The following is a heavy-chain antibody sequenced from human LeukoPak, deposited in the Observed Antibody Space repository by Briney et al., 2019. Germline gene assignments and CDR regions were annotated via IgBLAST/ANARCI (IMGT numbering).Heavy chain of an antibody. J-gene: IGHJ4*02. CDR1: GYIFTSCS. V-gene: IGHV5-51*01. Sequence: GESLKISCKGSGYIFTSCSIGWVRQMPGKGLEWMGIIYPGDSDTRYSPSFQGQVTISADKSISTAYLQWSSLKASDTAMYYCARHAPFRLVDRSGWDFRGQGTLVTVSS. D-gene: IGHD6-19*01. CDR2: IYPGDSDT. CDR3: ARHAPFRLVDRSGWDF.